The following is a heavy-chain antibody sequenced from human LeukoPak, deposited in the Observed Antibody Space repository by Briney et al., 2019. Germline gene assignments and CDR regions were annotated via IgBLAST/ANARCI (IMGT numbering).Heavy chain of an antibody. CDR3: ARDEQRKNWFDP. CDR1: GYSISSGYY. D-gene: IGHD1/OR15-1a*01. J-gene: IGHJ5*02. Sequence: PSETLSLTCTVSGYSISSGYYWGWIRQPPGKGLEWIGSIYHSGSTYYNPSLKSRVTISVDTSKNQFSLKLSSVTAADTAVYYCARDEQRKNWFDPWGQGTLVTVSS. CDR2: IYHSGST. V-gene: IGHV4-38-2*02.